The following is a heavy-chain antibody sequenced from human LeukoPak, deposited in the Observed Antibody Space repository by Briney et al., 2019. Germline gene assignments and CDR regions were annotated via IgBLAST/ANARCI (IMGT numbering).Heavy chain of an antibody. D-gene: IGHD2-2*01. J-gene: IGHJ4*02. Sequence: GGSLRLSCAASGFTFSSYWMSWVRQAPGKGREWVANIKQDGSEKYYVDSVKGRFTISRDNAKNSLYLQMNSLRAEDTAVYYCARELGYCSSTSCYIAEYYFDYWGQGTLVTVSS. CDR2: IKQDGSEK. CDR3: ARELGYCSSTSCYIAEYYFDY. V-gene: IGHV3-7*01. CDR1: GFTFSSYW.